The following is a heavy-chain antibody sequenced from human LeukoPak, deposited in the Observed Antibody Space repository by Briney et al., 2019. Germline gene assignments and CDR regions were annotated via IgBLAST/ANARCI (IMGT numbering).Heavy chain of an antibody. Sequence: PSETLSLTCTVSGGSISSYYWSWIRQPPGKGLEWIGDIYYSGSTNYNPSLKSRVTISVDTSKNQFSLRLSSVTAADTAVYYCARVKADTSCYDYWGQGTLVTVSS. D-gene: IGHD2-2*01. CDR2: IYYSGST. CDR1: GGSISSYY. J-gene: IGHJ4*02. V-gene: IGHV4-59*12. CDR3: ARVKADTSCYDY.